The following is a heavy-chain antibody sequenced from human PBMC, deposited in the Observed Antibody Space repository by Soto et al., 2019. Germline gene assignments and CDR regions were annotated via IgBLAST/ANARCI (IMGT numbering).Heavy chain of an antibody. CDR2: TNMDGSST. D-gene: IGHD2-2*01. Sequence: GSLRLSCAASGFTFSGDWMHWVRQAAGKGLVWVSRTNMDGSSTNYADSVKGRFTISRDNAKNTLYLQMDSLRVDDTAVYYCARGPRGLYHHDYWGQGALVTVSS. CDR1: GFTFSGDW. CDR3: ARGPRGLYHHDY. V-gene: IGHV3-74*01. J-gene: IGHJ4*02.